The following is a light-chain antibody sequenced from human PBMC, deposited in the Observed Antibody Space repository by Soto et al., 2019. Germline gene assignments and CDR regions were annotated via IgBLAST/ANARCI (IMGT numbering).Light chain of an antibody. CDR2: EGS. V-gene: IGLV2-23*01. CDR3: CSSAGTSTAVV. J-gene: IGLJ2*01. Sequence: QSALTQAASVSGSPGQSITISCTGTSSDVGSYNLVSWYQQHPGKAPKLMIYEGSKRPSGVSNRFSGSKSGNTASLTISGLHAEDEADYYCCSSAGTSTAVVFGGGTKVTVL. CDR1: SSDVGSYNL.